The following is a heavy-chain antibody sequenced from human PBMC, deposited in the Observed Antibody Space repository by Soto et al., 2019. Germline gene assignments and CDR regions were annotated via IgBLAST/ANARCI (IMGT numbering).Heavy chain of an antibody. CDR3: ARVITGTTFYYYYGMDV. D-gene: IGHD1-7*01. J-gene: IGHJ6*02. CDR2: ISAYNGNT. Sequence: QVQLVQSGAEVKKPGASVKVSCKASGYTFTSYGINWVRQAPGQGLEWMGWISAYNGNTNYAQKLQGRITMTTDTATSPAYRELRSLRSDDTAVYYCARVITGTTFYYYYGMDVWGQGTTVTVSS. V-gene: IGHV1-18*01. CDR1: GYTFTSYG.